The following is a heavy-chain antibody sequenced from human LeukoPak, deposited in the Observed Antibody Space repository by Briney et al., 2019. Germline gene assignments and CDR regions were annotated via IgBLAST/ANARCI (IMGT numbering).Heavy chain of an antibody. CDR1: GFTFSSYS. J-gene: IGHJ4*02. D-gene: IGHD3-22*01. CDR3: ARARGYDSSGYLGY. CDR2: ISSSSSYI. Sequence: KAGGSLRLSCAASGFTFSSYSMNWVRQAPGKGLEWVSSISSSSSYIYYADSVKGRFTISRDNAKNSLYLQMNSLRAEDTAVYYCARARGYDSSGYLGYWGQGTLVTVSS. V-gene: IGHV3-21*01.